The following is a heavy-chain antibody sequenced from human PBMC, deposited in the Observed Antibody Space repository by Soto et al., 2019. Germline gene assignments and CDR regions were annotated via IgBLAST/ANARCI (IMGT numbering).Heavy chain of an antibody. Sequence: SETLSLTCTVSGGSISSYYWSWIRQPPGKGLEWIGYIYYSGSTNYNPSLKSRVTISVDTSKNQFSLKLSSVTAADTAVYYCARWYYYGPGGYSYLWGQGTTVTVSS. CDR1: GGSISSYY. CDR2: IYYSGST. CDR3: ARWYYYGPGGYSYL. J-gene: IGHJ6*02. V-gene: IGHV4-59*01. D-gene: IGHD3-10*01.